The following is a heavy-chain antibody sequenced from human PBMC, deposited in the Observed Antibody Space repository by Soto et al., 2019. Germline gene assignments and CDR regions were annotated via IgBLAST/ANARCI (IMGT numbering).Heavy chain of an antibody. V-gene: IGHV1-69*02. D-gene: IGHD5-12*01. Sequence: QVQLVQSGAEVKKPGSSVKVSCKASGGTFSSYTISWVRQAPGQGLEWMGRIIPILGIANYAQKFQGRVTITADKSTSTAYMELSSLRSEDTAVYYCARGQWLRPYYFDYWGQGTLVIVSS. J-gene: IGHJ4*02. CDR2: IIPILGIA. CDR1: GGTFSSYT. CDR3: ARGQWLRPYYFDY.